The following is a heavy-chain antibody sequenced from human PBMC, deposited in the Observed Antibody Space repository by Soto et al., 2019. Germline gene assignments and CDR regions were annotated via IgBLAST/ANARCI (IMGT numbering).Heavy chain of an antibody. Sequence: PGGSLSLSCAASGFTFSSYAMSWVRQAPGKGLEWVSAISGSGGSTYYADSVKGRFTISRDNSKNTLYLQMNSLRAEDTAVYYCAKDSRDGYNPRRYYYYGMDVWGQGTTVTVS. V-gene: IGHV3-23*01. CDR2: ISGSGGST. CDR3: AKDSRDGYNPRRYYYYGMDV. J-gene: IGHJ6*02. CDR1: GFTFSSYA. D-gene: IGHD5-12*01.